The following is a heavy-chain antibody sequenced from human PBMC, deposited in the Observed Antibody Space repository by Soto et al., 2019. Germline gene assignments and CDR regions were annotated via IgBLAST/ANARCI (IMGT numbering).Heavy chain of an antibody. Sequence: GESLKISCEGSGYTFTYYWIGWVRQMPGKGLEWMGVTYPFDSDTRYRPSFQGQVTISADKSISSAYLQWSSLRASDTAMYYCARGGVSTRTFDYWGQGTPVTVS. J-gene: IGHJ4*02. CDR2: TYPFDSDT. V-gene: IGHV5-51*01. CDR1: GYTFTYYW. D-gene: IGHD3-3*01. CDR3: ARGGVSTRTFDY.